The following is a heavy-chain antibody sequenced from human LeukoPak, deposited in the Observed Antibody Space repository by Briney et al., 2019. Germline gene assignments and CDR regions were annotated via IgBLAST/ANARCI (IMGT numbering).Heavy chain of an antibody. CDR2: IFYSGST. J-gene: IGHJ4*02. CDR3: ASGPYPAAGTDHQFDY. CDR1: GASISSYY. Sequence: PSETLSLTCTVSGASISSYYWSWIRQPPGKGLEWIGYIFYSGSTNYNPSLKSRVTISVEPSKNQFSLKLSSMTAADTAVYYCASGPYPAAGTDHQFDYWGQGTLVTVSS. D-gene: IGHD6-13*01. V-gene: IGHV4-59*01.